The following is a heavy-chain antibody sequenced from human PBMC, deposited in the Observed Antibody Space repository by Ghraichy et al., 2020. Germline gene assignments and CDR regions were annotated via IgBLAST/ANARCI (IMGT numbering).Heavy chain of an antibody. D-gene: IGHD1-20*01. CDR2: IYTSGST. CDR3: ARDNYRPFYNWNDAAAGWFDP. J-gene: IGHJ5*02. CDR1: GGSISSYY. Sequence: SETLSLTCTVSGGSISSYYWSWIRQPAGKGLEWIGRIYTSGSTNYNPSLKSRVTMSVDTSKNQFSLKLSSVTAADTAVYYCARDNYRPFYNWNDAAAGWFDPWGQGTLVTVSS. V-gene: IGHV4-4*07.